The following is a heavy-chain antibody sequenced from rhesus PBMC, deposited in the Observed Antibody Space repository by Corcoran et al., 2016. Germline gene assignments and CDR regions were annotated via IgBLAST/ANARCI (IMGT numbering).Heavy chain of an antibody. CDR3: LRGPYGANVLDF. CDR1: GGSITGSY. D-gene: IGHD4-17*01. J-gene: IGHJ4*01. V-gene: IGHV4-73*01. Sequence: QVKLQQWGEGLVKPSETLSLTCAVYGGSITGSYWSWIRQTPGKGLEWIGNIDGNIVSTNYNPSLKNRVTISKDTSKNQFSLKLNSVTAADTAVYFCLRGPYGANVLDFWGQGVLVTVSS. CDR2: IDGNIVST.